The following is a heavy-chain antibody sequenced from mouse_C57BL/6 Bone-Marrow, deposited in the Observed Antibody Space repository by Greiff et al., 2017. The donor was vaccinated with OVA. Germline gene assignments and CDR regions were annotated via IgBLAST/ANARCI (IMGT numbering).Heavy chain of an antibody. CDR1: GYTFTDYY. CDR3: ASFITTVVATDYAMDY. CDR2: IYPGSGNT. Sequence: VQLQQSGAELVRPGASVKLSCKASGYTFTDYYINWVKQRPGQGLEWIARIYPGSGNTYYNEKFKGKATLTAEKSYSTTYMQLSSLTSEDSVVYFCASFITTVVATDYAMDYWGQGTSVTVSS. J-gene: IGHJ4*01. D-gene: IGHD1-1*01. V-gene: IGHV1-76*01.